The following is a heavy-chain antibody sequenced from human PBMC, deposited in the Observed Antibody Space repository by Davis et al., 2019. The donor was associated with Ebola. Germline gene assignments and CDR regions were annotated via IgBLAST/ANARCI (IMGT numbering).Heavy chain of an antibody. Sequence: MPSETLSLTCTVSGGSINNYFWSWIRQPPGKGLEWIGNIHYLGNTNYNPSLKSRVTMSVDTSKNQFYLKLSSVTAADTAVYYCARGNYGDYIVLYYYNMDVWGQGTTVTVSS. CDR3: ARGNYGDYIVLYYYNMDV. CDR1: GGSINNYF. D-gene: IGHD4-17*01. V-gene: IGHV4-59*01. J-gene: IGHJ6*02. CDR2: IHYLGNT.